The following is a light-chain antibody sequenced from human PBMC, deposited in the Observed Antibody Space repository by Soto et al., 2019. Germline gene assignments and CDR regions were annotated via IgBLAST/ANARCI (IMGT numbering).Light chain of an antibody. CDR3: HQRNK. J-gene: IGKJ5*01. CDR1: QFLSSY. V-gene: IGKV3-11*01. CDR2: DTS. Sequence: EVVLTHSPATLSMAPGERATLSCRASQFLSSYLAWYQQKPGQPPRLLIYDTSSGATGIPARFSGSRSGTDFTLTISSLEPEDFGVYFCHQRNKFGQGTRLENK.